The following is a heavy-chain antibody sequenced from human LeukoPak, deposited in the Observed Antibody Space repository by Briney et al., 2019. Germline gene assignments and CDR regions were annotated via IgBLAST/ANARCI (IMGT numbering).Heavy chain of an antibody. CDR2: IYRSGST. Sequence: SETLSLTCTVSGGSISSYYWSWIRQPPGKGLEWIGSIYRSGSTYHNPSLESRVTISVDTSKNQFSLNLGSVTAADTAVYYCARAPGGVGTTAFDYWGQGTLVTVSS. CDR3: ARAPGGVGTTAFDY. CDR1: GGSISSYY. J-gene: IGHJ4*02. V-gene: IGHV4-38-2*02. D-gene: IGHD1-26*01.